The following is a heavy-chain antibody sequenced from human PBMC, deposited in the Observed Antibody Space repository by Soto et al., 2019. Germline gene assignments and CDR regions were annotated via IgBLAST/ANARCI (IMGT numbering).Heavy chain of an antibody. J-gene: IGHJ4*02. D-gene: IGHD4-17*01. V-gene: IGHV3-30*04. Sequence: GGSLRLSCAASGFTFSSYAMHWVRQAPGKGLEWVAVISYDGSNKYYADSVKGRFTISRDNSKNTLYLQMNSLRAEDTAVYYCARDPGGPDRTPKSRTVTTGDYWGQGTLVTVSS. CDR2: ISYDGSNK. CDR1: GFTFSSYA. CDR3: ARDPGGPDRTPKSRTVTTGDY.